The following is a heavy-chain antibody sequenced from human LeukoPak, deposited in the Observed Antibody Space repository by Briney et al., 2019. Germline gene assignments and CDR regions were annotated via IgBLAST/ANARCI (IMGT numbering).Heavy chain of an antibody. J-gene: IGHJ4*02. D-gene: IGHD1-1*01. CDR1: GGSFTTYY. CDR2: INLRGTT. Sequence: SETLSLTCAVYGGSFTTYYGTWIRQPPGKGLEWIGEINLRGTTNYNPSLKSRVTISLDTSKNQFSLKLTSVTVADTAVYYCVGTKYNDSPVLSNWGQGSLVTVSS. V-gene: IGHV4-34*01. CDR3: VGTKYNDSPVLSN.